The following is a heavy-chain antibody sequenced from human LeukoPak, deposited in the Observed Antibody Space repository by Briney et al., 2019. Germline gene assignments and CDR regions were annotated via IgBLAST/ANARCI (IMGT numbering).Heavy chain of an antibody. CDR3: ARLPWDY. CDR2: IYHSGST. V-gene: IGHV4-4*02. Sequence: KPSGTLSLTCAVSGGSINTGNWWSWVRQTPGKGLEWIGEIYHSGSTDYNPSLESRVTISVDTSKNQFSLILRSVTAADTAVYYCARLPWDYWGQGTLVTVSS. J-gene: IGHJ4*02. CDR1: GGSINTGNW.